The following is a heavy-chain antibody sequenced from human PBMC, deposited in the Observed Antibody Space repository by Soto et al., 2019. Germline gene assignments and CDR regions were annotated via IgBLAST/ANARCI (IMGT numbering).Heavy chain of an antibody. Sequence: QVQLVQSGAEVKKPGASVKVSCKASGYTFPSYAMHWVRQAPGQRLEWMGWINAGNGNTKYSQKFQGRVTITRDNSASKASMELGSLNSEETAVYYCARGGGGYSSSGDWFDPWGQGTLVTVSS. CDR2: INAGNGNT. CDR1: GYTFPSYA. D-gene: IGHD6-6*01. CDR3: ARGGGGYSSSGDWFDP. J-gene: IGHJ5*02. V-gene: IGHV1-3*01.